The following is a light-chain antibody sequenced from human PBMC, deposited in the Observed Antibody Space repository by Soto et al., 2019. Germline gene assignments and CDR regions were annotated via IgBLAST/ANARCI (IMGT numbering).Light chain of an antibody. V-gene: IGLV2-23*02. CDR1: SSDVGSYNL. CDR2: DVS. Sequence: QSVLTQPASVSGSPGQSITISCTGTSSDVGSYNLVSWFQQHPGKAPKLMIYDVSERPSGVSRRFSGSKSGNTASLTISGLQAEDEADYYYSSARDNTHVVFGGGTKVTVL. CDR3: YSSARDNTHVV. J-gene: IGLJ2*01.